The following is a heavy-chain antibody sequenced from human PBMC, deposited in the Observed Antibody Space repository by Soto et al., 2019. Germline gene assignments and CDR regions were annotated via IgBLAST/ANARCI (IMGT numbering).Heavy chain of an antibody. CDR1: GFSFSNYS. CDR3: VRDSEWELTNGFEV. Sequence: QVHLVESGGGVVQPGTSLRLSCAASGFSFSNYSMHWVRQAPGKGLEWVAVTWYDGSTTYYADSVRGRFTVSRDNPKNQLYLQMDSLRDEDTAVYFCVRDSEWELTNGFEVWGQGTTVIVSS. J-gene: IGHJ3*01. D-gene: IGHD1-7*01. V-gene: IGHV3-33*01. CDR2: TWYDGSTT.